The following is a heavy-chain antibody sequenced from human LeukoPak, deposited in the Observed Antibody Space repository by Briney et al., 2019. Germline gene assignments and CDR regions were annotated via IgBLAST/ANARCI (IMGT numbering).Heavy chain of an antibody. CDR3: ASIVGANFDY. J-gene: IGHJ4*02. Sequence: PSETLSLTCTVSGGSISSSNYYWGWIRQPPGTGLEWIGSISYSGSTYYNPSLKSRVTISVDTSKSHFSLKLSSVTAADTAVYYCASIVGANFDYWGQGTLVTVSS. CDR2: ISYSGST. V-gene: IGHV4-39*02. CDR1: GGSISSSNYY. D-gene: IGHD1-26*01.